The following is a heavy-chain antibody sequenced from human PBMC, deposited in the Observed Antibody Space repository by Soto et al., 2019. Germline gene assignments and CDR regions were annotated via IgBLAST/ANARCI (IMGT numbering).Heavy chain of an antibody. CDR3: ARDRVYGDYHDAFDI. CDR1: GFTFSSYS. D-gene: IGHD4-17*01. CDR2: ISSSSSYI. V-gene: IGHV3-21*01. J-gene: IGHJ3*02. Sequence: GGSLRLSCAASGFTFSSYSMNWVRQAPGKGLEWVSSISSSSSYIYYADSVKDRFTISRDNAKNSLYLQMNSLRAEDTAVYYCARDRVYGDYHDAFDIWGQGTMVTVSS.